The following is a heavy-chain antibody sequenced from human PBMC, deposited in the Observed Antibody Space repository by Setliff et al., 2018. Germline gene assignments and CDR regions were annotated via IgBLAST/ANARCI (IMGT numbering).Heavy chain of an antibody. CDR2: IYSGGST. D-gene: IGHD3-10*01. CDR3: ARDRGGTNPWFDF. CDR1: GFTVSSNY. J-gene: IGHJ5*01. Sequence: GGSLRLSCAASGFTVSSNYMSWVRQAPGKGLEWVSVIYSGGSTYYADSVKGRFTISRDNSKNTLYLQMNSLRAEDTAVYYCARDRGGTNPWFDFWGQGTQVTVSS. V-gene: IGHV3-53*01.